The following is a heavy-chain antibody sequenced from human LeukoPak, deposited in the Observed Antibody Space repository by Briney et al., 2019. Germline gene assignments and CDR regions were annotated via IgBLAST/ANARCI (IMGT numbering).Heavy chain of an antibody. J-gene: IGHJ5*02. Sequence: PGGSLRLSCAASGFTFSSYAMSWVRQAPGKGLEWVSAISGSGGSTYYADSVKGRFTISRDNSKNTLYLQMNSLRAEDTAVYYCAKDPQLDVWGSYRTPNWFDPWGQGTLVTVSS. CDR2: ISGSGGST. CDR3: AKDPQLDVWGSYRTPNWFDP. V-gene: IGHV3-23*01. CDR1: GFTFSSYA. D-gene: IGHD3-16*02.